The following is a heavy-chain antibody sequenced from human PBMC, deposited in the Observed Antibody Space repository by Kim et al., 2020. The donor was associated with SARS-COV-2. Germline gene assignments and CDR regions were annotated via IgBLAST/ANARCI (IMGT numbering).Heavy chain of an antibody. CDR3: TTVSAVRGVPGGRAPRGYMPAYYYYGMDV. V-gene: IGHV3-15*01. Sequence: GGSLRLSCAASGFTFSNAWMSWVRQAPGKGLEWVGRIKSKTDGGTTDYAAPVQGRFTISRDDSKNTLYLQMNRLKTEDTAEYYCTTVSAVRGVPGGRAPRGYMPAYYYYGMDVWGQGTTVTVSS. CDR1: GFTFSNAW. D-gene: IGHD3-10*01. CDR2: IKSKTDGGTT. J-gene: IGHJ6*02.